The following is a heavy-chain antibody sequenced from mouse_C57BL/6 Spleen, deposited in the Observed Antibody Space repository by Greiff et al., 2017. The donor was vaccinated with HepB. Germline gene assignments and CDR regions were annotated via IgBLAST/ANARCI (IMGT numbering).Heavy chain of an antibody. D-gene: IGHD1-1*01. CDR1: GYTFTDYN. J-gene: IGHJ1*03. Sequence: EVQLQESGPELVKPGASVKMSCKASGYTFTDYNMHWVKQSHGKSLEWIGYINPNNGGTSYNQKFKGKATLTVNKSSSTAYMELRSLTSEDSAVYYCAPYYYGSSRGYFDVWGTGTTVTVSS. V-gene: IGHV1-22*01. CDR2: INPNNGGT. CDR3: APYYYGSSRGYFDV.